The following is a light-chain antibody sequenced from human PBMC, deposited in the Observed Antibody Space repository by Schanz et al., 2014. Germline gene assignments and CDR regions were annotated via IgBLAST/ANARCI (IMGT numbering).Light chain of an antibody. CDR1: SSDIGAHNY. V-gene: IGLV2-14*03. Sequence: QSVLTQPASVSGSPGQSITIFCTGTSSDIGAHNYVSWYQQHPGKAPKLIVYDVHDRPSGVSYRFSGSKSGYTASLTLSGLQVQEVAQYYCSLYTASNNPNWVFGGGTKLTGL. CDR3: SLYTASNNPNWV. J-gene: IGLJ3*02. CDR2: DVH.